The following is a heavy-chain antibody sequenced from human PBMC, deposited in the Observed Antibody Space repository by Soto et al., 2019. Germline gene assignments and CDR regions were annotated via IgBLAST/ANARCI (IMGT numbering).Heavy chain of an antibody. CDR1: GFSLTTSRVG. V-gene: IGHV2-5*02. Sequence: QITLKESGPPLVNPTQTLTLTCTFSGFSLTTSRVGVTWIRQPPGKALDWLALIYWDDDKRYSPSLKTRLTITKDTSRNQVVLTMTYMDPLDTATYYCAHIGGSANYYPNYFDYWGQGSLVTVSS. J-gene: IGHJ4*02. D-gene: IGHD3-10*01. CDR3: AHIGGSANYYPNYFDY. CDR2: IYWDDDK.